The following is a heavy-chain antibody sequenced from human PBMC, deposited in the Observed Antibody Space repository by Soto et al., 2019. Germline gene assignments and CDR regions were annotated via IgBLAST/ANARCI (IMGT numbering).Heavy chain of an antibody. J-gene: IGHJ5*02. CDR1: GASLSRYY. CDR3: VRDGTKNLRDRFEP. CDR2: IYATGDT. V-gene: IGHV4-4*07. Sequence: SETLSLTCTVSGASLSRYYWSWIRQPPGKGLEWIGRIYATGDTDYNPSLKSRISMSVDMSKKQFSLTLRSVTAADTAIYYCVRDGTKNLRDRFEPWGRGILVTVSS. D-gene: IGHD1-26*01.